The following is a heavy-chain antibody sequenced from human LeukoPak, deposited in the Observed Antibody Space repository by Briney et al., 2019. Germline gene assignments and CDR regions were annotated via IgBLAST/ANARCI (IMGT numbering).Heavy chain of an antibody. Sequence: PEGSLRLSCAASGFTFSSYSMNWVRQAPGKGLEWVSYISSSSSTIYYADSVKGRFTISRDNAKNSLYLQMNSLRAEDTAVYYCAGGLLGYYMDVWGKGTTVTVSS. D-gene: IGHD2-15*01. V-gene: IGHV3-48*01. J-gene: IGHJ6*03. CDR1: GFTFSSYS. CDR2: ISSSSSTI. CDR3: AGGLLGYYMDV.